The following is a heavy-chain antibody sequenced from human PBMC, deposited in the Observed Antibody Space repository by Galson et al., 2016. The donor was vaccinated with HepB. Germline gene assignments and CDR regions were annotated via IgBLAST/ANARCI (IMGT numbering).Heavy chain of an antibody. CDR1: GGSITDNW. CDR3: ARVLTRYFGEIDI. Sequence: SETLSLTCAVSGGSITDNWWSWVRQPPGKGLAWIGEIYHTGSINYNPSLKSRVTIAVDASTDQFSLKLSSVTAADSAVYYCARVLTRYFGEIDIWGQGTMVTVSS. CDR2: IYHTGSI. D-gene: IGHD2/OR15-2a*01. V-gene: IGHV4-4*02. J-gene: IGHJ3*02.